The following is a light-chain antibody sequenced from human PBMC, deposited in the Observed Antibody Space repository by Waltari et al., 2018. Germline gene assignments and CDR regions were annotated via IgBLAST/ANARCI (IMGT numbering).Light chain of an antibody. CDR1: RPNIGADYG. CDR2: NGA. V-gene: IGLV1-40*01. J-gene: IGLJ2*01. Sequence: QSVLTQPPSVSGAPGQTVTIPCTGSRPNIGADYGVPWYQQLPGTAPKLLIDNGANRPSGVPDRFSGSRSGTSASLAITGLQAEDEADYFCHSYDRSLDGVVFGGGTKLTVL. CDR3: HSYDRSLDGVV.